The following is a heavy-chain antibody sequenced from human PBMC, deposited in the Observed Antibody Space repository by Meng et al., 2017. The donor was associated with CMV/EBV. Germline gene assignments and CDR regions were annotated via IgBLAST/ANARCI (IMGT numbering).Heavy chain of an antibody. CDR3: ARIGYTSSSLDY. CDR2: INQDGTKI. Sequence: GESLKISCAASGFTFSRYWMTWVRKAPGKGLEWVVNINQDGTKIYYVDSVKGRFTVSRDNARNSVYLQLNSLTVEDTAVYYCARIGYTSSSLDYWGRGALVTVPQ. CDR1: GFTFSRYW. D-gene: IGHD5-18*01. J-gene: IGHJ4*02. V-gene: IGHV3-7*01.